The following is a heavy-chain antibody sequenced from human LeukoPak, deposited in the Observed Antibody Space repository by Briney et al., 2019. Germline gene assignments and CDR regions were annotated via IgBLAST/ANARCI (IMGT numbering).Heavy chain of an antibody. CDR2: IKSDGSST. V-gene: IGHV3-74*01. CDR1: GFTFSSYW. J-gene: IGHJ3*02. Sequence: PGGSLRLSCAASGFTFSSYWMHWVRQASGKGLVWVSRIKSDGSSTSHADSVKGRFTISRDNAKNTLYLQMNSLRAEDTAVYYCARASPTVTRGAFDIWGQGTMVTVSS. CDR3: ARASPTVTRGAFDI. D-gene: IGHD4-17*01.